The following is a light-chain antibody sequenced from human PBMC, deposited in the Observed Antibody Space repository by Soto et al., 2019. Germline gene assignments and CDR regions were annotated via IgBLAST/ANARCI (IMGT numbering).Light chain of an antibody. CDR3: HQYGMSPWS. J-gene: IGKJ1*01. Sequence: EIVLTQSPGTLSLSPGERATLSCRAGQSVSNTFLAWYQHKPGQAPRLLIYGASSRATGIPDRFSGSGSGTDFTLTISRLEAEDFAVYYCHQYGMSPWSFGQGTEVDIK. CDR2: GAS. V-gene: IGKV3-20*01. CDR1: QSVSNTF.